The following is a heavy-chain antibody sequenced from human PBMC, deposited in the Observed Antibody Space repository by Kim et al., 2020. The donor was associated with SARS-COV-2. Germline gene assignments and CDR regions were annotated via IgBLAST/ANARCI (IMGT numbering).Heavy chain of an antibody. V-gene: IGHV3-48*02. CDR1: GFTFSSYS. Sequence: GGSLRLSCAASGFTFSSYSMNWVRQAPGKGLEWVSYISSSSTIYYADSVKGRFTISRDNAKNSLYLQMNSLRDEDTAVYYCASGYGDYPAPFDYWGQGTLVTVSS. J-gene: IGHJ4*02. D-gene: IGHD4-17*01. CDR2: ISSSSTI. CDR3: ASGYGDYPAPFDY.